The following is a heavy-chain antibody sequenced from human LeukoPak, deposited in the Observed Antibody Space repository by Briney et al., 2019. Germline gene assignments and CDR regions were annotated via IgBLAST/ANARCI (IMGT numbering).Heavy chain of an antibody. D-gene: IGHD4-17*01. J-gene: IGHJ4*02. V-gene: IGHV3-30-3*01. CDR3: ARAPGGFHGDYSPIAY. Sequence: GGSLRLSCAASGFTFSSCAMHWVRQAPGKGLQWLALTSDDGSAKYYADSVKGRFTISRDNSQNTLYLQMNSLRADETAIYYCARAPGGFHGDYSPIAYWGQGTLVTVSS. CDR2: TSDDGSAK. CDR1: GFTFSSCA.